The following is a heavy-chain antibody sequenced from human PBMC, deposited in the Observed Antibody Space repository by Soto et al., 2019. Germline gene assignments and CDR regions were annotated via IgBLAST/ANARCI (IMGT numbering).Heavy chain of an antibody. Sequence: PGGSLRLSCAASGFPFGSHAMSWVRQAPGKGLEWVSLVSGNGGTTNYADSVKGRFTISRDNSQKTLYLQMNSLRAEDTAIYYCARLTTKLGGLDYYGMDVWGQGTTVTVSS. J-gene: IGHJ6*02. V-gene: IGHV3-23*01. CDR2: VSGNGGTT. D-gene: IGHD3-10*01. CDR1: GFPFGSHA. CDR3: ARLTTKLGGLDYYGMDV.